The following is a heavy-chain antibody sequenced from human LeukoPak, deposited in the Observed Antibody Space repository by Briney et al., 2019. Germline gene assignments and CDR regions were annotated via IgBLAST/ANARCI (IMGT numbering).Heavy chain of an antibody. CDR1: GFTFSRYA. CDR3: AKDVGGNSQYYFDY. D-gene: IGHD4-23*01. Sequence: PGGSLRLSCAASGFTFSRYAMTWVRQTPGKGLEWVSAISGSGGSTYYADSVKGRFTISRDNSKNTLYLQMNSLRAEDTAVYYCAKDVGGNSQYYFDYWGQGTLVTVSS. CDR2: ISGSGGST. V-gene: IGHV3-23*01. J-gene: IGHJ4*02.